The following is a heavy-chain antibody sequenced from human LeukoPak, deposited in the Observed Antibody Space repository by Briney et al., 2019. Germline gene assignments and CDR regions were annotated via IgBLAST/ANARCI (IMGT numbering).Heavy chain of an antibody. CDR3: ARRHRRTLFDY. D-gene: IGHD1-1*01. Sequence: GGSLRLSCAASGFAFSSYSMNWVRQAPGKGLEWVSYISSSSSTIYYADSVKGRFTISRDNAKNSLYLQMNSLRAEDTAVYYCARRHRRTLFDYWGQGTLVTVSS. V-gene: IGHV3-48*04. CDR1: GFAFSSYS. J-gene: IGHJ4*02. CDR2: ISSSSSTI.